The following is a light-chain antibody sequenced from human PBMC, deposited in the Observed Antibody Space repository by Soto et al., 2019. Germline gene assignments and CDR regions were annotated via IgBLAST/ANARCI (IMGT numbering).Light chain of an antibody. Sequence: NFMLTQPHSVSESPGKTVTISYTGSSGSVASNYVQWFQQRPGSAPTTVIYDDNQRPSGVPDRFSGSIGSSSNSASLTISGLKTEDEAACCCQSYDSSNPVVFGGGTKLTVL. CDR3: QSYDSSNPVV. CDR1: SGSVASNY. J-gene: IGLJ2*01. V-gene: IGLV6-57*02. CDR2: DDN.